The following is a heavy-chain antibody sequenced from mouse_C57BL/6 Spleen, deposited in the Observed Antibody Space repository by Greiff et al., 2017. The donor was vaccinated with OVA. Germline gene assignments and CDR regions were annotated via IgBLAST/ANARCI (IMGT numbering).Heavy chain of an antibody. CDR1: GYTFTDYN. CDR2: INPNNGGT. D-gene: IGHD1-1*01. V-gene: IGHV1-18*01. J-gene: IGHJ1*03. CDR3: ARHYGSSFYWYFDV. Sequence: EVKLMESGPELVKPGASVKIPCKASGYTFTDYNMDWVKQSHGKSLEWIGDINPNNGGTIYNQKFKGKATLTVDKSSSTAYMELRSLTSEDTAVYDCARHYGSSFYWYFDVWGTGTTVTVSS.